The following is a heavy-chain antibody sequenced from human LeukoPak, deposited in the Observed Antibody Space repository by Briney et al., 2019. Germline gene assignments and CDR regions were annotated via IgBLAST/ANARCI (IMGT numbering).Heavy chain of an antibody. V-gene: IGHV3-48*02. CDR2: ISTSSSTI. Sequence: PGGSLRLSCAASRFTFSSYGMNWVRQAPGKGLEWVSYISTSSSTIYYADSVKGRFTISRDNAKNSLYLQMNSLRDEDTAVYYCARASGWYFHLEYWGQGTLVTVSS. D-gene: IGHD6-19*01. CDR1: RFTFSSYG. CDR3: ARASGWYFHLEY. J-gene: IGHJ4*02.